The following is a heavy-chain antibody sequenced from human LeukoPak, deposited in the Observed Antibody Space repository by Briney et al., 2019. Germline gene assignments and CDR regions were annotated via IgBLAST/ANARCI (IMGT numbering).Heavy chain of an antibody. CDR1: GFTFGSYA. Sequence: SGGSLRLSCAASGFTFGSYAMSWVRQAPGKGLEWVSAISGSGGSTYYADSVKGRFTISRDNSKNTLYLQMNSLRAEDTAVYYCAKGPQGAWPKDFDYWGQGTLVTVSS. V-gene: IGHV3-23*01. CDR3: AKGPQGAWPKDFDY. D-gene: IGHD3-16*01. J-gene: IGHJ4*02. CDR2: ISGSGGST.